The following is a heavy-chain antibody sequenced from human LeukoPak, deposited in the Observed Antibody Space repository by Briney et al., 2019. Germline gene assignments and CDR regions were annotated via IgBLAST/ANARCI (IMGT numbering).Heavy chain of an antibody. J-gene: IGHJ6*04. V-gene: IGHV3-48*03. D-gene: IGHD3-10*02. CDR1: GFTFRSYE. CDR2: ISSSDSTI. CDR3: AELGITMIGGV. Sequence: PGGSLRLSCAASGFTFRSYEMNWVRQAPGKGLEWVSYISSSDSTIYYADSVKGRFTISRDNAKNSLYLQTNSLRAEDTAVYYCAELGITMIGGVWGKGTTVTISS.